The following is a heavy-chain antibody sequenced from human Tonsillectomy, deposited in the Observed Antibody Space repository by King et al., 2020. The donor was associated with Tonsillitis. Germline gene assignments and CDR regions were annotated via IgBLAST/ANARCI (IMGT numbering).Heavy chain of an antibody. CDR3: ARDEYSYGYTNDAFDI. D-gene: IGHD5-18*01. V-gene: IGHV1-18*01. CDR2: ISAYNGNT. J-gene: IGHJ3*02. Sequence: QLVQSGAEVKKPGASVKVSCKASGYTFTSYGIRWVRQAPGQGLEWMGWISAYNGNTNYAQKLQGRVTMTTDTSTSTAYMELRSLRSDDTAVYYCARDEYSYGYTNDAFDIWGQGTMVTVSS. CDR1: GYTFTSYG.